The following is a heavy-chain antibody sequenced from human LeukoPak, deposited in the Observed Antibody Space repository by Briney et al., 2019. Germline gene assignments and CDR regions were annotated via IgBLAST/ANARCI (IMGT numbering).Heavy chain of an antibody. Sequence: GGSLRLSYAASGFTFSSSAMSWVRQAPGRGLEWVSSITDSGDGTNYADSVKGRFTISRDDSKNTLYLQMNSLRAEDTAVYYCAKDSPVATRWGQGTLVTVSS. D-gene: IGHD1-26*01. CDR2: ITDSGDGT. CDR3: AKDSPVATR. J-gene: IGHJ4*02. V-gene: IGHV3-23*01. CDR1: GFTFSSSA.